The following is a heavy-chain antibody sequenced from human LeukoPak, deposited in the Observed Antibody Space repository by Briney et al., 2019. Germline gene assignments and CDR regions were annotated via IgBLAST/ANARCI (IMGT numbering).Heavy chain of an antibody. Sequence: SETLSLTCAVSGGSISSSNWWSWVRQPPGKGLEWIGEIYHSGSTNYNPSLKSRVTISVDKSKNQFSLKLSSVTAADTAVYYCARDLRGRYGDYEYYFDYWGQGTLVTVSS. CDR2: IYHSGST. J-gene: IGHJ4*02. CDR3: ARDLRGRYGDYEYYFDY. CDR1: GGSISSSNW. D-gene: IGHD4-17*01. V-gene: IGHV4-4*02.